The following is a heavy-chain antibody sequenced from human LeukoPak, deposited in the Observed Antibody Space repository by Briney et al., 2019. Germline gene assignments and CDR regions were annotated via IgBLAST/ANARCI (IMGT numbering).Heavy chain of an antibody. CDR2: IDKKDNFHAS. J-gene: IGHJ5*02. D-gene: IGHD1-26*01. V-gene: IGHV3-73*01. CDR3: TRDSGTYNWLDP. CDR1: GFTFSGCA. Sequence: GGSLRLSCAASGFTFSGCAIHWVRQSSGKGLEWVGHIDKKDNFHASAYAASVQGRFSISRDDSKNTAFLHMNSLKTEDMALYYCTRDSGTYNWLDPWGQGTLVTVSS.